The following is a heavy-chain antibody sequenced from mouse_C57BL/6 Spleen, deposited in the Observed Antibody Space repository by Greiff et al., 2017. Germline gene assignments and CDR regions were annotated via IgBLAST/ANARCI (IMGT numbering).Heavy chain of an antibody. D-gene: IGHD1-1*01. CDR1: GYTFTDYN. J-gene: IGHJ3*01. CDR3: ASPYYGSSYGFAY. Sequence: EVQLQQSGPELVKPGASVKMSCKASGYTFTDYNMHWVKQSHGKSLEWFGYINPNNGGTSYNQKFKGKATLTVNKSSSTAYMELRSLTSEDSAVYYCASPYYGSSYGFAYWGQGTLVTVSA. V-gene: IGHV1-22*01. CDR2: INPNNGGT.